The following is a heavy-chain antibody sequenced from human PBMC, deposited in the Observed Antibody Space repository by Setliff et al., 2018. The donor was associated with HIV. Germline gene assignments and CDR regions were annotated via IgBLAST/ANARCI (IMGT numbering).Heavy chain of an antibody. CDR2: IYYSGDI. V-gene: IGHV4-39*01. D-gene: IGHD1-26*01. Sequence: SETLSLTCSVSGGSISSRSYFWGWIRQPPGKGLEWIGSIYYSGDIYYNPSLKSRVTISVDTSKNQVSLNLKSVTAADTALYYCARHVSGGGSYINWFGPWGQGTLVTVSS. J-gene: IGHJ5*02. CDR1: GGSISSRSYF. CDR3: ARHVSGGGSYINWFGP.